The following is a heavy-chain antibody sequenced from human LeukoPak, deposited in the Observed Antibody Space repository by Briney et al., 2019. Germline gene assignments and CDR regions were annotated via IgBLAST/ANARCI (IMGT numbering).Heavy chain of an antibody. J-gene: IGHJ4*02. CDR3: ARVVGRHSSWYYFDY. V-gene: IGHV4-4*02. D-gene: IGHD6-13*01. CDR2: IYHSGST. Sequence: PSETLSLTCAVSGGSISSSNWWSWVRQPPGKGLEWIGEIYHSGSTNYNPSLKSRVTISVDKSKNQFSLKLSSVTAADTAVYYCARVVGRHSSWYYFDYWGQGTLVTVSS. CDR1: GGSISSSNW.